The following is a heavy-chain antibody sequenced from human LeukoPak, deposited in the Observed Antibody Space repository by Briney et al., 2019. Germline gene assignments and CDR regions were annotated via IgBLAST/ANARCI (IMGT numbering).Heavy chain of an antibody. J-gene: IGHJ3*02. V-gene: IGHV2-5*02. D-gene: IGHD1-26*01. CDR1: GFSFSTTGVG. Sequence: GPALVKPTQTLTLTCTFSGFSFSTTGVGVGWIRQPPGEGAEWLALIYWDDDKRYSPSLRSRLTVTEDTSKNQVVLTMTNMDPIDTGTYYCAHRRAGAWAFDIWGQGTMVTVSS. CDR3: AHRRAGAWAFDI. CDR2: IYWDDDK.